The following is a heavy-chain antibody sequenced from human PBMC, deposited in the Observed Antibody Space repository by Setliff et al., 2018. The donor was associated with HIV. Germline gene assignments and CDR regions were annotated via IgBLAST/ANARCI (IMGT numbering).Heavy chain of an antibody. D-gene: IGHD6-19*01. CDR1: GGSFSGYS. CDR3: ARVGRRDGWGRKAVAGWIWLDP. Sequence: LSLTCAVYGGSFSGYSWNWARQPPARGLEWIGEINQSETTNYNPSFKSRVTISLDTSKNQFSLKLTSVTAADTGVYYCARVGRRDGWGRKAVAGWIWLDPWSQGTLVTVS. V-gene: IGHV4-34*01. CDR2: INQSETT. J-gene: IGHJ5*02.